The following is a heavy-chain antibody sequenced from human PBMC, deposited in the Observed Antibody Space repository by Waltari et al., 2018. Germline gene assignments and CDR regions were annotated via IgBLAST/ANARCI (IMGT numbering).Heavy chain of an antibody. V-gene: IGHV4-38-2*01. CDR3: ARSLYRTKYQLVYDF. D-gene: IGHD2-2*02. CDR2: IYHSGST. CDR1: GYSISSGNY. J-gene: IGHJ4*02. Sequence: QVQLQESGPGLVKPSETLSLTCAVSGYSISSGNYWGWIRQPPGKGLEWIGTIYHSGSTFYNPPLRSRVTISVDTSKNQFSLKLSSVIAADTAVYYCARSLYRTKYQLVYDFWGQGTLVTVSS.